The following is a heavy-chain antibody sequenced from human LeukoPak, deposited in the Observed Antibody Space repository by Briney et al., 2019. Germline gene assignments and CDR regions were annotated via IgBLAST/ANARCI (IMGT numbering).Heavy chain of an antibody. CDR3: ARDEFYFGSGGYYNKPNSFDY. J-gene: IGHJ4*02. Sequence: ASVKVSCKASGYTFTDYAIHWVRQAPGQSLEWMGWINVGKDNTEYSQKFQGRVAIASDTSASTIYMELSSLTSEDTAVYYCARDEFYFGSGGYYNKPNSFDYWGQGTLVTVSS. CDR2: INVGKDNT. V-gene: IGHV1-3*01. D-gene: IGHD3-10*01. CDR1: GYTFTDYA.